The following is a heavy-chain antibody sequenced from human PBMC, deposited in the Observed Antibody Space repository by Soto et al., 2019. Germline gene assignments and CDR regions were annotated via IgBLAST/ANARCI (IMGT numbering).Heavy chain of an antibody. CDR3: ARDSWSYGENRDPPWFDP. D-gene: IGHD1-26*01. V-gene: IGHV4-31*03. CDR1: GGSISSGGYY. J-gene: IGHJ5*02. Sequence: QVQLQVSGPGLVKPSQTLSLTCTVSGGSISSGGYYWSWIRQHPGKGLEWIGYIYYSGSTYYNPSLKSRVTISVDTSKNQFSLKLSSVTAADTAVYYCARDSWSYGENRDPPWFDPWGQGTLVTVSS. CDR2: IYYSGST.